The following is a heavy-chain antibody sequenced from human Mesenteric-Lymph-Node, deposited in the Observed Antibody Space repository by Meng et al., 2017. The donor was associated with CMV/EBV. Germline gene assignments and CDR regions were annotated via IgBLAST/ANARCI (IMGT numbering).Heavy chain of an antibody. V-gene: IGHV3-11*04. J-gene: IGHJ6*02. Sequence: GGSLRLSCTVSGGSISSYYWSWIRQPPGKGLEYVSVIRSDGGSTYYADSVKGRFTISRDNAKNSLYLQMNSLRAEDTAVYYCARSGPIVVVPASPYYYYGMDVWGQGTTVTVSS. CDR3: ARSGPIVVVPASPYYYYGMDV. CDR1: GGSISSYY. D-gene: IGHD2-2*01. CDR2: IRSDGGST.